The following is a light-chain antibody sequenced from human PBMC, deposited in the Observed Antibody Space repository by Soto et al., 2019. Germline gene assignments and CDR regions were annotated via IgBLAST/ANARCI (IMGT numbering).Light chain of an antibody. CDR3: QQYGSSGT. Sequence: VSRQRPSAVTLSPEETATLSCRASQTVSNSFLGWYQQRPGQAPRLLMIATSKTATGIPDRFSGSGSGTDFTLTSSRLQPEDCAMYYCQQYGSSGTFGQGTQV. CDR2: ATS. J-gene: IGKJ1*01. CDR1: QTVSNSF. V-gene: IGKV3-20*01.